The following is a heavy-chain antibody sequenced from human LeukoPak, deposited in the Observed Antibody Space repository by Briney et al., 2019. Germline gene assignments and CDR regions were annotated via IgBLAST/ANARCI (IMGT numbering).Heavy chain of an antibody. V-gene: IGHV4-59*01. CDR3: ARLGGYCSGGSCLDYGDYESPFFHYYGLDV. Sequence: SETLSLTCTVSGGSISSYYWSWIRQPPGKGLEWIGYIYYSGSTNYNPSLKSRVTISVDTSKNQFSLKLSSVTAADTAVYYCARLGGYCSGGSCLDYGDYESPFFHYYGLDVWGQGTTVTVSS. J-gene: IGHJ6*02. CDR1: GGSISSYY. CDR2: IYYSGST. D-gene: IGHD2-15*01.